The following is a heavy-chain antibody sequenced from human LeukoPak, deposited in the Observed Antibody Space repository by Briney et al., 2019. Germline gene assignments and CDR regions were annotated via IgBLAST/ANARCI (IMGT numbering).Heavy chain of an antibody. CDR3: VRETRWFDP. CDR2: ISSSGSTK. Sequence: GGSLRLSCAASGFTFSDYYMSWIRQAPRKGLEWVSYISSSGSTKYYADSVKGRFTISRDNAKNSLYLQVNSLRAEDTAVYYCVRETRWFDPWGQGTLVTVSS. CDR1: GFTFSDYY. J-gene: IGHJ5*02. V-gene: IGHV3-11*04.